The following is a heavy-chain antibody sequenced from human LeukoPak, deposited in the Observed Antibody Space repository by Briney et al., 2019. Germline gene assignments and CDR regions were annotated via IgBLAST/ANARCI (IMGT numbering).Heavy chain of an antibody. J-gene: IGHJ3*02. CDR3: ARWYTKCGPGSSIRCYGGAFDI. CDR2: IIPIFGTT. CDR1: GGTFSSYA. Sequence: ASVKVSCKASGGTFSSYAVTWVRQAPGQGLEWMGRIIPIFGTTNYAQKFQGRVTITADESTGTAYMELSSLRSEDTAVYYCARWYTKCGPGSSIRCYGGAFDIWGQGTMVTVSS. V-gene: IGHV1-69*01. D-gene: IGHD2-2*01.